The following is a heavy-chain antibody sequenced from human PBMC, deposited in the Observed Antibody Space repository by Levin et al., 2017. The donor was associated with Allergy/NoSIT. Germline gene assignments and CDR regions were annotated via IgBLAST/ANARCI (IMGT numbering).Heavy chain of an antibody. V-gene: IGHV4-39*01. CDR1: GGSISSSSYY. CDR2: IYYSGST. Sequence: GSLRLSCTVSGGSISSSSYYWGWIRQPPGKGLEWIGSIYYSGSTYYNPSLKSRVTISVDTSKNQFSLKLSSVTAADTAVYYCARHSASENYYGSGSYLDYWGQGTLVTVSS. D-gene: IGHD3-10*01. CDR3: ARHSASENYYGSGSYLDY. J-gene: IGHJ4*02.